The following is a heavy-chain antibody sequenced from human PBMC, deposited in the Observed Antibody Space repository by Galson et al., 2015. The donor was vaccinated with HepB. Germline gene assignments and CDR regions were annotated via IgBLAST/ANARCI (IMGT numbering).Heavy chain of an antibody. CDR3: ARSRSGMYRLIYFDS. D-gene: IGHD1-26*01. Sequence: ETLSLTCVVSGGSLGGHYWSWIRQSPGKGLQWLGEVNYGGTTKYNQSLQSRITVSIDTPKNLFSLTLKSVTAADTALYYCARSRSGMYRLIYFDSWGQGTLVTVSS. J-gene: IGHJ4*02. V-gene: IGHV4-34*01. CDR1: GGSLGGHY. CDR2: VNYGGTT.